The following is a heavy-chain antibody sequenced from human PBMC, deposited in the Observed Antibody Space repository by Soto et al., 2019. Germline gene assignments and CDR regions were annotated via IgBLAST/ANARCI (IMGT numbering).Heavy chain of an antibody. D-gene: IGHD2-15*01. J-gene: IGHJ5*02. Sequence: ASVKVSCKASGYTFTMYDINCVLQSTLQGLDWMGCMNPNSGNTGYAQKFQGRVTMTRNTSISTAYMELSSLRSEDTAVYYCARGGYCSGGSCYENWFDPWGQGTLVTVSS. CDR3: ARGGYCSGGSCYENWFDP. CDR2: MNPNSGNT. CDR1: GYTFTMYD. V-gene: IGHV1-8*01.